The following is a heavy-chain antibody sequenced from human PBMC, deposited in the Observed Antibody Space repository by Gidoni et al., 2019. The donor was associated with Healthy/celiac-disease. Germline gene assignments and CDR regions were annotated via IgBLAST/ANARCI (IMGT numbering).Heavy chain of an antibody. V-gene: IGHV3-30*18. CDR1: ASPLSSYG. CDR2: ISYDGSNK. J-gene: IGHJ4*02. D-gene: IGHD5-18*01. CDR3: AKPRGRIQLWAPGY. Sequence: QVQLVASGGGVVQPAPSLRPPCPPSASPLSSYGMHWVRPAPGKGLEWVAVISYDGSNKYYADSVKGRFTISRDNSKNTLYLQMNSLRAEDTAVYYCAKPRGRIQLWAPGYWGQGTLVTVSS.